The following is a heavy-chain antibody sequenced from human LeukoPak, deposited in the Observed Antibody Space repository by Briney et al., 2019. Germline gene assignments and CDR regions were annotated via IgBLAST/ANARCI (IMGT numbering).Heavy chain of an antibody. V-gene: IGHV4-4*07. CDR2: IYTSGST. D-gene: IGHD1-26*01. J-gene: IGHJ4*02. Sequence: SETLSLTCTVSGGSISSYYWSWIRQPAGKGLEWIGLIYTSGSTNYNPSLKSRVTMSLDTSKNQVSLKLNSVTAADTAVYYCARHISSGGTYAHFDYWGQGTLVTVSS. CDR1: GGSISSYY. CDR3: ARHISSGGTYAHFDY.